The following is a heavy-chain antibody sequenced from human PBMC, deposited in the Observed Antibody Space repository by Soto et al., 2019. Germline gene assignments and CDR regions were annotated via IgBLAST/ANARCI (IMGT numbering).Heavy chain of an antibody. Sequence: ASVKVSSKASGYTLTSYAMHWVRQAPGQRLEWMGWINAGNGNTKYSQKFQGRVTITRDTSASTAYMELSSLRSEDTAVYYCAKEDLERDYFDYWGQGTLVTSPQ. CDR1: GYTLTSYA. V-gene: IGHV1-3*01. CDR2: INAGNGNT. CDR3: AKEDLERDYFDY. J-gene: IGHJ4*01. D-gene: IGHD1-1*01.